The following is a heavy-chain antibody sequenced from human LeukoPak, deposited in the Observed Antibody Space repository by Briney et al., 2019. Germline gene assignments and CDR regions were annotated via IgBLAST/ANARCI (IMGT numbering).Heavy chain of an antibody. CDR3: ARDLLHRGYAFDI. V-gene: IGHV4-61*02. CDR1: NGSISSGTYY. D-gene: IGHD3-22*01. J-gene: IGHJ3*02. CDR2: IYSSGST. Sequence: SQTLSLTCTVSNGSISSGTYYWSWIRQPAGKGLEWIGRIYSSGSTNYNPSLKSRVTISVDTSKNQFSLKLSSVTAADTAVYYCARDLLHRGYAFDIWGRGTMVTASS.